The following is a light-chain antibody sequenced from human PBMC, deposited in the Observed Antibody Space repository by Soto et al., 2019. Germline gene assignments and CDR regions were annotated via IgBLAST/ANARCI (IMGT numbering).Light chain of an antibody. V-gene: IGKV3-20*01. J-gene: IGKJ4*01. Sequence: EVVLTQSPGTLALSPGERATLSCRASQSFRNNYLAWYQQRPGQAPRLLIDGVSRRASGIPDRFSGSGSEADFTLTVSRLEPEDSGVYYCQQYDSAPGFTFGGGTKVEI. CDR3: QQYDSAPGFT. CDR2: GVS. CDR1: QSFRNNY.